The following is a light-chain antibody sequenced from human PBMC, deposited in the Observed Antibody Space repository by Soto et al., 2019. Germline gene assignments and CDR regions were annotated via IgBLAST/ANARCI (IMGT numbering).Light chain of an antibody. CDR3: QEYSKWPLFT. Sequence: EIVVTQSPGILSVSPGDRATLSCRASQSVGRNLAWYQQKPGQAPTLLIYAASTRATGLPARFSGSGSGTDFTLAVSSPQSEDFAVYSCQEYSKWPLFTFGPGTSVD. CDR2: AAS. V-gene: IGKV3-15*01. J-gene: IGKJ3*01. CDR1: QSVGRN.